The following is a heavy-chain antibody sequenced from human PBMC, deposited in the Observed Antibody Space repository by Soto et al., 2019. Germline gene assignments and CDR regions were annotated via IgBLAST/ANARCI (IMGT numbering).Heavy chain of an antibody. V-gene: IGHV1-69*02. CDR1: GGTFSSYT. CDR2: IIPILGIA. J-gene: IGHJ5*02. D-gene: IGHD1-26*01. Sequence: QVQLVQSGAEVKKPGSSVKVSCKASGGTFSSYTISWVRQAPGQGLEWMGRIIPILGIANYAQKFQGRVTITADKSTSTAYMELSSLRSEDTAVYYCARGAPYSGRNGGWFDPWGQGTLVTVSS. CDR3: ARGAPYSGRNGGWFDP.